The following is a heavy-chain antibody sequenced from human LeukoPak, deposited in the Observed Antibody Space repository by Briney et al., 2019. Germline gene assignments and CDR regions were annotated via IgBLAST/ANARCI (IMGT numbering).Heavy chain of an antibody. D-gene: IGHD1-26*01. V-gene: IGHV3-21*01. CDR1: EFTFSMYG. J-gene: IGHJ4*02. Sequence: GGPLRLSCAASEFTFSMYGMNWVRQAPGKGLEWVSSISGSHTYVAYADSVKGRFTISRDNAKNSLYLQMNSLRADDTAVYYCARDREWEVFDYWGQGTLVTVSS. CDR2: ISGSHTYV. CDR3: ARDREWEVFDY.